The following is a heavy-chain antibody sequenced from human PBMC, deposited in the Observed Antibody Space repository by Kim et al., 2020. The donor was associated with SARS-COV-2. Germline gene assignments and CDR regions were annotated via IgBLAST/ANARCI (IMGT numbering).Heavy chain of an antibody. D-gene: IGHD3-10*01. CDR2: INHSGST. CDR3: ARIPSRLLWFGEPIEDY. J-gene: IGHJ4*01. CDR1: GGSFSGYY. Sequence: SETLSLTCAVYGGSFSGYYWSWIRQPPGKGLEWIGEINHSGSTNYNPSLKSRVTISVDTSKNQFSLKLSSVTAADTAVYYCARIPSRLLWFGEPIEDYWG. V-gene: IGHV4-34*01.